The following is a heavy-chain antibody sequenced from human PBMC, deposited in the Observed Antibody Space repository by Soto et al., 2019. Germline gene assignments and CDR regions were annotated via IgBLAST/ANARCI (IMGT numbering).Heavy chain of an antibody. D-gene: IGHD6-19*01. V-gene: IGHV3-21*01. CDR2: ITSSSSFI. J-gene: IGHJ4*02. CDR1: GFTFSSNS. Sequence: EVQLVESGGGLVKPGGSLRLSCAGSGFTFSSNSMNWVRQAPGKGLEWVSSITSSSSFIYYAASVKGRFTISRDNAKNSVFLQMNSLRVWATAMYYCAAGTVVGMGQQLTYWGQGTRVTVSS. CDR3: AAGTVVGMGQQLTY.